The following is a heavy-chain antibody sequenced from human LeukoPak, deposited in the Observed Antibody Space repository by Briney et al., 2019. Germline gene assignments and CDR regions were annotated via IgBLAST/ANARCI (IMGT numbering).Heavy chain of an antibody. CDR1: GFTFSSYS. CDR3: ARDPDEYYYGSGSYWNRHY. J-gene: IGHJ4*02. V-gene: IGHV3-21*01. Sequence: PGGSLRLSCAASGFTFSSYSMNWVRPAPGKGLEWVSSISSSSSYIYYADSVKGRFTISRDNAKNSLYLQMNSQRAEDTAVYYCARDPDEYYYGSGSYWNRHYWGQGTLVTVSS. D-gene: IGHD3-10*01. CDR2: ISSSSSYI.